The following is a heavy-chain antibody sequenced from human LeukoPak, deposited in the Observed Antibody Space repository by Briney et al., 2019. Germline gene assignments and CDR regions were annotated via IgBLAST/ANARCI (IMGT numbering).Heavy chain of an antibody. CDR3: ASVVVPAGVGGWFDP. V-gene: IGHV4-31*03. CDR1: GGSISSGGYY. J-gene: IGHJ5*02. D-gene: IGHD2-2*01. CDR2: IYYSGST. Sequence: SETLSLTCTVSGGSISSGGYYWGWIRQHPGKGLEWIGYIYYSGSTYYNPSLKSRVTISVDTSKNQFSLKLSSVTAADTAVYYCASVVVPAGVGGWFDPWGQGTQVTVSS.